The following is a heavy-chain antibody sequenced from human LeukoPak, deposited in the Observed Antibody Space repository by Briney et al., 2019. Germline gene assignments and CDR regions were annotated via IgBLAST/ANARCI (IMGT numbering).Heavy chain of an antibody. Sequence: GGSLRLSCAASGFTFRSYGMSWVRQAPGKGPEWVSSISGSGGYAYYADSVQGRFTISRDNSRNTLSLQMNSLRAEDAAIYYCATSPDIEASGTLYYLDFWGQGTLVSVSS. D-gene: IGHD1-14*01. V-gene: IGHV3-23*01. CDR1: GFTFRSYG. CDR3: ATSPDIEASGTLYYLDF. CDR2: ISGSGGYA. J-gene: IGHJ4*02.